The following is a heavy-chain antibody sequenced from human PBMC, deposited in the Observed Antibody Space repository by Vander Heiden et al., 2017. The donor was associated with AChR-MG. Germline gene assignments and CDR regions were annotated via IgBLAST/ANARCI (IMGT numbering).Heavy chain of an antibody. CDR1: GFTFSSSG. CDR3: ARDPDYYGSVMGFGYFDY. V-gene: IGHV3-33*01. J-gene: IGHJ4*02. CDR2: IWYDGSNK. Sequence: QVQLVESGGGVLQPGRSLRLSCAASGFTFSSSGMHWVRQAPGKGLEWVAVIWYDGSNKYYADSVKGRVTISRDNSKNTLYLQMNSLRAEDTAVYYCARDPDYYGSVMGFGYFDYWGQGTLVTVSS. D-gene: IGHD3-10*01.